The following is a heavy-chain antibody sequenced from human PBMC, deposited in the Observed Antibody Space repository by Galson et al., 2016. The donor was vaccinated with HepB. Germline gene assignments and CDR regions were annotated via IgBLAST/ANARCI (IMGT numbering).Heavy chain of an antibody. CDR2: IDSSGTYI. J-gene: IGHJ4*02. CDR1: GFTFSKYR. CDR3: ASDGGGWFGELFTF. Sequence: SLRLSCAASGFTFSKYRMNWVRQAPEKGLEWVSSIDSSGTYIYYADSVKGRFTISRDNAKNSLYLQMNSLRVEDTALYYCASDGGGWFGELFTFWGQGTLVTVSS. V-gene: IGHV3-21*01. D-gene: IGHD3-10*01.